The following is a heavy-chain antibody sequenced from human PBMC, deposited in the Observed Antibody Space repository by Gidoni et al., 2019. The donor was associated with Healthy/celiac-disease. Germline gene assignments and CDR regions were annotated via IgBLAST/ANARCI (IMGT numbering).Heavy chain of an antibody. CDR3: AREIAAAANWFDP. CDR1: GGSISSYY. V-gene: IGHV4-59*01. Sequence: QMQLQESVPGLVKPSETLSLTCTVSGGSISSYYCSWIRQPPGKGLEWIVYIYYSGSTNYNPSLKRRVTISVDTSKNQFSLKLSSVTAADPAVYYCAREIAAAANWFDPWGQGTLVTVSS. CDR2: IYYSGST. D-gene: IGHD6-13*01. J-gene: IGHJ5*02.